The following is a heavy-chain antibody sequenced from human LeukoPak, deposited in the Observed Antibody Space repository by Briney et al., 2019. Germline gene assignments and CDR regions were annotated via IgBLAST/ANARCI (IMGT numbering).Heavy chain of an antibody. CDR2: IHYSGST. D-gene: IGHD6-6*01. Sequence: SETLSLTCTVSGGTISSTSYYWGWIRQPPGKGLEWIGNIHYSGSTYYNPSLKSRVTISVDTSKNQFSLKLSSVTAADTAVYYCARHSASARLDYWGQGTLVTVSS. J-gene: IGHJ4*02. V-gene: IGHV4-39*01. CDR3: ARHSASARLDY. CDR1: GGTISSTSYY.